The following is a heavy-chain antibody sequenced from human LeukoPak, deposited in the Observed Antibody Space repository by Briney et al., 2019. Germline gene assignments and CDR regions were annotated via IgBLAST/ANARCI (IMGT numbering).Heavy chain of an antibody. D-gene: IGHD2/OR15-2a*01. Sequence: PGGSLRLSCAASGFTFSNYWMNWVRQAPGKGPEWVAIIKKDGSEKYYVDPVKGRFTISRDNAKNSLYLQMNSLRADDTAVYFCAGGAGFLIDYWGQGALVTVSS. V-gene: IGHV3-7*01. CDR3: AGGAGFLIDY. J-gene: IGHJ4*02. CDR1: GFTFSNYW. CDR2: IKKDGSEK.